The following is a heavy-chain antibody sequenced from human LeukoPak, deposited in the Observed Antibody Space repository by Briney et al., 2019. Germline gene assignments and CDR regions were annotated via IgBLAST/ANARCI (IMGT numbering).Heavy chain of an antibody. V-gene: IGHV4-39*01. J-gene: IGHJ5*02. D-gene: IGHD4-17*01. Sequence: SETLSLTCTVSGVSISSSSYYWGWIRQPPGKGLEWIGIIYYSGNTYYNPSLKSRVTISVDTSKNQFSLKLSSVTATDTAVYYCASLRSGTGTFDPWGRGTLVTVSS. CDR2: IYYSGNT. CDR3: ASLRSGTGTFDP. CDR1: GVSISSSSYY.